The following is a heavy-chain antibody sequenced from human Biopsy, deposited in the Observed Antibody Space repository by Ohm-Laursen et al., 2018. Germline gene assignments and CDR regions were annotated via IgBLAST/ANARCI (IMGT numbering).Heavy chain of an antibody. D-gene: IGHD3-16*01. CDR2: INSVGTI. CDR1: GFIFSDYY. V-gene: IGHV3-11*01. CDR3: ARSVGIMAAPIDY. Sequence: GSLRLSCTASGFIFSDYYMSWIRQAPGKGLEWVSNINSVGTIYYADSVRGRFTISRDNAKNSLYLQMNSLRVEDTAVYYCARSVGIMAAPIDYWGQGTLATVSS. J-gene: IGHJ4*02.